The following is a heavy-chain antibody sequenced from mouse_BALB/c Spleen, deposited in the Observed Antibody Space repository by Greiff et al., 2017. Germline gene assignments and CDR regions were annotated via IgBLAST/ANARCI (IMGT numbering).Heavy chain of an antibody. Sequence: VQLQQSGAELVRPGTSVKISCKASGYTFTNYWLGWVKQRPGHGLEWIGDIYPGGGYTNYNEKFKGKATLTADTSSSTAYMQLSSLTSEDSAVYFCARYGYDVYAMDYWGQGTSVTVAS. CDR1: GYTFTNYW. CDR3: ARYGYDVYAMDY. J-gene: IGHJ4*01. V-gene: IGHV1-63*02. D-gene: IGHD2-2*01. CDR2: IYPGGGYT.